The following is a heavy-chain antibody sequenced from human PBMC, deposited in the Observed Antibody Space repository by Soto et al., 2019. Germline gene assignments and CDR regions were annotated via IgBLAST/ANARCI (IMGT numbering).Heavy chain of an antibody. CDR1: GFTFSSDV. D-gene: IGHD6-19*01. CDR3: ARDIRRGWTHHWVDP. J-gene: IGHJ5*02. CDR2: ISGSGGST. V-gene: IGHV3-23*01. Sequence: GGSLRLSCAASGFTFSSDVMSWVRQAPGKGLEWVSAISGSGGSTYYADSVKGRFTISRDNSKNTLYLQINTLRAEDTAIYFCARDIRRGWTHHWVDPWGQGTLVTVSS.